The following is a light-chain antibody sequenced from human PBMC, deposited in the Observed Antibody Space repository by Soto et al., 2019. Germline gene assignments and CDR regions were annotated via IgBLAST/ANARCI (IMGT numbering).Light chain of an antibody. CDR2: DVS. J-gene: IGLJ1*01. Sequence: QSALTQPASVSGSPGQSITISCTGTSSDVGGYNYVSWCQQHPGKAPKPMIYDVSNRPSGVSNRFSGSKSGNTASLTISGLQAEDEADYYCSSYTSSSTFYVFGTGTKVTVL. V-gene: IGLV2-14*01. CDR1: SSDVGGYNY. CDR3: SSYTSSSTFYV.